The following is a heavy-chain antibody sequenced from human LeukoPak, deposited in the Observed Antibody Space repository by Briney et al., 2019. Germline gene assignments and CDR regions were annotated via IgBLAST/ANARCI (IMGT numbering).Heavy chain of an antibody. CDR3: ARWDDSAWAFGS. CDR1: GGSIRTYS. V-gene: IGHV4-59*08. Sequence: SETLSLTCIVSGGSIRTYSWNWIRQSPEKGLEWIGFIAHSGVTSYKSSLESRLTISIDTSKNHLSLKLTSVTAADTAVYYCARWDDSAWAFGSWGPGTLVTVSS. D-gene: IGHD6-19*01. J-gene: IGHJ4*02. CDR2: IAHSGVT.